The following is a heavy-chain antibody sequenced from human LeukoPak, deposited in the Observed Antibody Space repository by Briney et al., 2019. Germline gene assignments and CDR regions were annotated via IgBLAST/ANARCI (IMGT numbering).Heavy chain of an antibody. Sequence: SETLSLTCAVYGGSFSGYYWSWIRQPPGKGLEWIGEINHSGSTNYNPSLKSRVTISVDTSKNQFPLKLSSVTAADTAVYYCARRGGSYYTFDYWGQGTLVTVSS. V-gene: IGHV4-34*01. CDR1: GGSFSGYY. CDR2: INHSGST. D-gene: IGHD1-26*01. J-gene: IGHJ4*02. CDR3: ARRGGSYYTFDY.